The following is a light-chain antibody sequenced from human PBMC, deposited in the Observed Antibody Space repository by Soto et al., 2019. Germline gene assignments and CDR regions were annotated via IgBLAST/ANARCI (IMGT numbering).Light chain of an antibody. V-gene: IGKV4-1*01. CDR2: WAS. CDR1: RIFLYKSNNKNH. CDR3: QQYFDVPFT. J-gene: IGKJ4*01. Sequence: DIVMTQSPDSLAVSLGERATINCKCSRIFLYKSNNKNHLAWYQQKPGQPPQLIIYWASTRESGVPERFSGSGSGTDFTLTISSLEAEDVAFYWCQQYFDVPFTFGGGTKWIS.